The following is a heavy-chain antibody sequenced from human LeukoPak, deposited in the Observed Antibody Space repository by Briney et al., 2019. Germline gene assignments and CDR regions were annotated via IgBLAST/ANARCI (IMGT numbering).Heavy chain of an antibody. CDR3: ARGTYGLRIDNWFDP. D-gene: IGHD1-26*01. Sequence: GGSLRLSCAASGFTFSSYWMSWVRQAPGKGLVWVSRINNDGSITSFADSVKGRFTISRDNAKNTLYLQMNSLRAEDTAVYYCARGTYGLRIDNWFDPWGQGTLVIVSS. V-gene: IGHV3-74*01. CDR1: GFTFSSYW. CDR2: INNDGSIT. J-gene: IGHJ5*02.